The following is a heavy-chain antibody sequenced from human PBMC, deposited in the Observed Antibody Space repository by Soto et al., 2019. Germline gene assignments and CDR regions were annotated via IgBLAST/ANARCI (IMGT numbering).Heavy chain of an antibody. CDR3: VRDIR. CDR1: GFTFRSSW. V-gene: IGHV3-74*01. J-gene: IGHJ4*02. CDR2: INGDGSVI. Sequence: EVQLVESGGGLVQPGGSLRLSCAASGFTFRSSWMYWVRQTPGKGPVWVSCINGDGSVIYYADSVKGRFTNSRNNARDTLYLQMNSLTTEDSAVYYCVRDIRWGQGTLVSVSS.